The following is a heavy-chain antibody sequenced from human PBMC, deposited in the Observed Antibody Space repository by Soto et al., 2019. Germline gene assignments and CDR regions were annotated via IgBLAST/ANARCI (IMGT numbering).Heavy chain of an antibody. D-gene: IGHD3-22*01. Sequence: PGGSLRLSCAASGFTFSDYYMSWIRQAPGKGLEWVSYISSSGSTIYYADSVKGRFTISRDNAKNSLYLQMNSLRAEDTAVYYCARRITMIVVAAYNWFDPWGQGTLVTVSS. J-gene: IGHJ5*02. V-gene: IGHV3-11*01. CDR1: GFTFSDYY. CDR3: ARRITMIVVAAYNWFDP. CDR2: ISSSGSTI.